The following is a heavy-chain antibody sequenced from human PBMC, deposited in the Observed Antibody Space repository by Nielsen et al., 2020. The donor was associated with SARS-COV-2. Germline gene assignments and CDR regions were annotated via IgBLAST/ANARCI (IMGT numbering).Heavy chain of an antibody. J-gene: IGHJ4*02. CDR2: IHNIGST. CDR1: GGSISSSSYY. CDR3: ARGFYDRASE. V-gene: IGHV4-61*05. D-gene: IGHD3-22*01. Sequence: SETLSLTCTVSGGSISSSSYYWGWIRQPPGKGLEWIGYIHNIGSTNYNPSLKSRVTISADTSKNQFSMKLSSVTAADTAVYYCARGFYDRASEWGQGTLVTVSS.